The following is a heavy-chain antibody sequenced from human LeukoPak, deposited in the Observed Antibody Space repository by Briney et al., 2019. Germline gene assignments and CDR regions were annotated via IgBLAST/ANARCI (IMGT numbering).Heavy chain of an antibody. CDR3: AREDSGSYGSQPE. V-gene: IGHV1-2*02. CDR1: GYTFTGYY. J-gene: IGHJ4*02. Sequence: ASVKVSCKASGYTFTGYYMHWVRQAPGQGREWMGWINPNSGGTNYAQKFQGRVTMTRDTSISTAYMELSRLRSDDTAVYYCAREDSGSYGSQPEWGQGTLVTVSS. D-gene: IGHD1-26*01. CDR2: INPNSGGT.